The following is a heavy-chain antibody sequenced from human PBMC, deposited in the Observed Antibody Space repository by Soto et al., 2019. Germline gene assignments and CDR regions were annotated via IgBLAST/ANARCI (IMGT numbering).Heavy chain of an antibody. CDR2: INPNSGGT. V-gene: IGHV1-2*02. Sequence: GASVKVSCKASGYTFTGYYMHWVRQAPGQGLEWMGWINPNSGGTNYAQKFQGRVTMTRDTSISTAYMELSRLRSDDTAVYYCAREGATWRRSWYFDYWGQGLLVTVSS. CDR1: GYTFTGYY. J-gene: IGHJ4*02. CDR3: AREGATWRRSWYFDY. D-gene: IGHD6-13*01.